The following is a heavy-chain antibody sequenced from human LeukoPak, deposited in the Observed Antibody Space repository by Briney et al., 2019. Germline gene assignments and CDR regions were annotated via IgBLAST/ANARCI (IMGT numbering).Heavy chain of an antibody. CDR1: GFTFSNYW. V-gene: IGHV3-7*01. Sequence: PGGSLRLSCAASGFTFSNYWMTWVREAPGKGLEWVANIKKDGREKHYVDSVKGRFAISRDNARNSLFLQMNSLRAEDTAVYYCVRDVSDENDSASRMQLDSWGQGTLVSVSS. J-gene: IGHJ4*02. CDR2: IKKDGREK. D-gene: IGHD2-15*01. CDR3: VRDVSDENDSASRMQLDS.